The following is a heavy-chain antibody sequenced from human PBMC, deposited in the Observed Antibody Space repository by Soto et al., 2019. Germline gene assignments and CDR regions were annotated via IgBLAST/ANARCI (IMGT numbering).Heavy chain of an antibody. CDR2: ISGSGGST. V-gene: IGHV3-23*01. D-gene: IGHD5-12*01. CDR1: GFTFSSYA. CDR3: AKDLGGASGYANPLDAFDI. J-gene: IGHJ3*02. Sequence: GGSLRLSCAASGFTFSSYAMSWVRQAPGKGLEWVSAISGSGGSTYYADSVKGRFTISRDNSKNTLYLQMNSLRAEDTAVYYCAKDLGGASGYANPLDAFDIWVRGTMVTVSS.